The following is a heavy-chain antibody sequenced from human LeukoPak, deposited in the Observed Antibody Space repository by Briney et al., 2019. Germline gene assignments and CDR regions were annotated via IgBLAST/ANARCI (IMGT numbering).Heavy chain of an antibody. CDR2: ISSNGGST. J-gene: IGHJ4*02. Sequence: GGSLRLSCAASGFTFNSYAMHWVRQAPGKGLEYVSAISSNGGSTYYANSVKGRFTISRDNSKNTLYLQMGSLRAEDMAVYYCARDQVGYSSSWYDYWGQGTLVTVSS. CDR3: ARDQVGYSSSWYDY. CDR1: GFTFNSYA. D-gene: IGHD6-13*01. V-gene: IGHV3-64*01.